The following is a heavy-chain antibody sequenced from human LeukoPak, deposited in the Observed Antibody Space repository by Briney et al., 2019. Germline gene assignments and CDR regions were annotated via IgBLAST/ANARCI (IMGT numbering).Heavy chain of an antibody. J-gene: IGHJ6*03. CDR1: GFIFDDYG. Sequence: GGSLRLSCAASGFIFDDYGMSWVRQAPGKGLEWVSGINWNGSITGYADSVKGRFTISRDNSKNTLYLQMNSLRAEDTAVYYCAKEGILWFGEFDFYYMDVWGKGTTVTISS. D-gene: IGHD3-10*01. V-gene: IGHV3-20*04. CDR3: AKEGILWFGEFDFYYMDV. CDR2: INWNGSIT.